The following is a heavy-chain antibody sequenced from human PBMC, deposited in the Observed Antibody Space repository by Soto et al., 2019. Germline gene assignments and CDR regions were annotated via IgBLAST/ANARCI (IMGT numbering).Heavy chain of an antibody. CDR2: INPNSGGT. CDR3: ARQGYYDSKDMDV. D-gene: IGHD3-22*01. CDR1: GYTFTGYY. J-gene: IGHJ6*02. Sequence: ASVKVSCKASGYTFTGYYMHWVRQAPGQGLEWMGWINPNSGGTNYAQKFQGWVTMTRDTSISTAYMELSRLRSDDTAVYYCARQGYYDSKDMDVWGQGTTVTVSS. V-gene: IGHV1-2*04.